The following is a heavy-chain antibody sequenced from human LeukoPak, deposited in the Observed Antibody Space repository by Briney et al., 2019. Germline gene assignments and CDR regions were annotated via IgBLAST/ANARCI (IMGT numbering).Heavy chain of an antibody. V-gene: IGHV4-59*01. D-gene: IGHD6-19*01. Sequence: SETLSLTCTVSGGSISSYYWNWIRQPPGKGLEWIGYIYYSGSTNYNPSLKSRVTIAVDTSKNQFSLKLSSVTAADTAVYYCARGGWYPESFQHWGQGALVTVSS. J-gene: IGHJ1*01. CDR2: IYYSGST. CDR1: GGSISSYY. CDR3: ARGGWYPESFQH.